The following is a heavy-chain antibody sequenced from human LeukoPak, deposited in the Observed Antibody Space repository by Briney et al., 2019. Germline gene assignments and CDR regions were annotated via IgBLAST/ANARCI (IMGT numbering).Heavy chain of an antibody. CDR2: IYYTGTT. Sequence: SETLSLTCTVSGGSISSSGYYWGWIRQPPGKGLESIGSIYYTGTTSYNPSLNSRLTISVDTSKNQFSLKLSSVTAADTAVYYCARVPRIGRAYYYDSSGYWHYFDYWGQGTLVTVSS. V-gene: IGHV4-39*01. J-gene: IGHJ4*02. CDR3: ARVPRIGRAYYYDSSGYWHYFDY. CDR1: GGSISSSGYY. D-gene: IGHD3-22*01.